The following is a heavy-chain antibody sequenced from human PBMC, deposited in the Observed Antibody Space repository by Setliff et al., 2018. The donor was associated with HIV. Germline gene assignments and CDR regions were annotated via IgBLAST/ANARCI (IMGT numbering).Heavy chain of an antibody. CDR3: ARASRWGSIPFDY. Sequence: SETLSLTCTVSGGSISSTNYYWGWIRQSPGKGLEWIGEINHSGSTKHNPSLKSRVTISVDTSKNQFSLKLSSVTAADTAVYFCARASRWGSIPFDYWGQGTLVTVSS. V-gene: IGHV4-39*07. CDR2: INHSGST. CDR1: GGSISSTNYY. D-gene: IGHD2-21*01. J-gene: IGHJ4*02.